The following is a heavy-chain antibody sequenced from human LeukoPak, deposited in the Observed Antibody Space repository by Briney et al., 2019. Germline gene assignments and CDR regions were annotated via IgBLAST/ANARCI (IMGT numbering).Heavy chain of an antibody. D-gene: IGHD2-15*01. Sequence: PGGSLRLSCAASGFTFSSSWMHWVRQAPGKGLVWVSRLRGDGSFTNYADPVKGRFTVSRDNAKNLLYLQMNSLRDEDTAVYYCTSAGSDTQSWWFDYWGQGALVTVSS. V-gene: IGHV3-74*01. CDR1: GFTFSSSW. J-gene: IGHJ4*02. CDR3: TSAGSDTQSWWFDY. CDR2: LRGDGSFT.